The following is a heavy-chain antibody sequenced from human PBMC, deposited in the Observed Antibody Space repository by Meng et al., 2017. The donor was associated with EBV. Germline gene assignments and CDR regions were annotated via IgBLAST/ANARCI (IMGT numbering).Heavy chain of an antibody. J-gene: IGHJ4*02. D-gene: IGHD6-13*01. CDR1: GGTFSSYA. CDR2: ITPIFGTA. CDR3: ARAEIAAAGRLDY. V-gene: IGHV1-69*06. Sequence: QGQRVELGAELTRPGTSLKVPCKASGGTFSSYAISWVRQAPGQGLEWMGGITPIFGTANYAQKFQGRVAITADKSTSTAYMELSSLRSEDTAVYYCARAEIAAAGRLDYWGQGTLVTVSS.